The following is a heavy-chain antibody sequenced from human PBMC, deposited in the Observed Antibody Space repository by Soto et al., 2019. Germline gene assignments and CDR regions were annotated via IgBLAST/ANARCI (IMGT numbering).Heavy chain of an antibody. CDR1: GFTFSSYA. CDR3: AREETAWPLAYGLDV. CDR2: ISYDGSNK. D-gene: IGHD2-21*02. Sequence: GGSLRLSCAASGFTFSSYAMHWVRQAPGKGLEWAAVISYDGSNKYYADSVKGRFTISRDNSKNTLYLQMNSLRAEDTAVYYCAREETAWPLAYGLDVWGQGTTVTVSS. J-gene: IGHJ6*02. V-gene: IGHV3-30-3*01.